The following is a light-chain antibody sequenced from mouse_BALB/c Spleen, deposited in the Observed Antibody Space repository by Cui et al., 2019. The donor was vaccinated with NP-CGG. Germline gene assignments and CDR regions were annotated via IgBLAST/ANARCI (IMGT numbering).Light chain of an antibody. CDR3: ALWYSNHWV. Sequence: HAVVPQESALTTSPGETVTLTCRSSTGAVTTSNYANWVQEKPDHLFTGLIGGTNNRVPGVPARFSGSLIGDKAALTITGAQTEDEAIYFCALWYSNHWVFGGGTKLTVL. CDR2: GTN. CDR1: TGAVTTSNY. V-gene: IGLV1*01. J-gene: IGLJ1*01.